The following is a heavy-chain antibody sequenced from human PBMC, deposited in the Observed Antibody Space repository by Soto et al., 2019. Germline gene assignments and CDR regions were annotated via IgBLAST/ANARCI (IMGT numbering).Heavy chain of an antibody. CDR2: ITTSSGTI. V-gene: IGHV3-48*02. CDR3: ARSATYYGLAD. Sequence: DVYLVESGGGLVQPGGSLRLSCVASGFIFNAYSMNWVRQAPGKGLEWVSFITTSSGTIYYADSVKGRFTISRDNAKNPLYLQMNTLRDEDTAVYYCARSATYYGLADWGQGTLVTVSS. CDR1: GFIFNAYS. D-gene: IGHD3-3*01. J-gene: IGHJ4*02.